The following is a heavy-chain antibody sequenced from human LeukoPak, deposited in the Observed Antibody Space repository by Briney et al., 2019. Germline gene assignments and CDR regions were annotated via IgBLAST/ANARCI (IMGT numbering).Heavy chain of an antibody. CDR2: IFPSGST. J-gene: IGHJ5*01. CDR3: AKLNPRRWFGS. D-gene: IGHD5-24*01. V-gene: IGHV4-4*07. Sequence: SETLSLTCTVSDGSIIAYYWSWIRQPAGKGLEYIGRIFPSGSTTYNPSLKSRVTTSVDTSKNQFSLKLTSVTAADTAVYYCAKLNPRRWFGSWGQGILVTVSS. CDR1: DGSIIAYY.